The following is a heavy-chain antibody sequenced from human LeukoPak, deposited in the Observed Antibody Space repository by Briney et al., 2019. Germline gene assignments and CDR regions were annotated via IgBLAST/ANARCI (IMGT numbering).Heavy chain of an antibody. CDR3: ARHLTGDRDDAFDI. V-gene: IGHV3-21*01. CDR2: ISSSSSYI. D-gene: IGHD7-27*01. CDR1: GFTFSSYS. J-gene: IGHJ3*02. Sequence: PGGSLRLSCAASGFTFSSYSKNWVRQAPGKGLEWVSSISSSSSYIYYADSMKGRFTISRDNAKNSLYLQMNSLRAEDTAVYYCARHLTGDRDDAFDIWGQGTMVTVSS.